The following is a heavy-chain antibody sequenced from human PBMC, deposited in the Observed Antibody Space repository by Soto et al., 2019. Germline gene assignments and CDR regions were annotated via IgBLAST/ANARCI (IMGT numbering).Heavy chain of an antibody. J-gene: IGHJ4*02. CDR1: GFTFSSYA. CDR3: ANPRHSSGWYESY. V-gene: IGHV3-23*01. Sequence: EVQLLESGGGLVQPGGSLRLSCAASGFTFSSYAMSWVRQAPGKGLEWVSATGGSGGRTYYADSVRGRFTISRDNSKNTLFLQMDGLRAEDTAVYYCANPRHSSGWYESYWGQGTLVTVSS. D-gene: IGHD6-19*01. CDR2: TGGSGGRT.